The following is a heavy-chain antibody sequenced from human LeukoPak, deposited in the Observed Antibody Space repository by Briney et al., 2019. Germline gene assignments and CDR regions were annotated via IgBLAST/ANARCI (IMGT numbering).Heavy chain of an antibody. Sequence: SETLSLTCTVSGGSISSHYWSWIRQPPGKGLEWIGYMYHSGSTNYNPSLKSRATISVDTSKNQFSLRLSSVTAADTAVYYCARHSAHSSTNDAFDIWGQGTMVTVSS. CDR2: MYHSGST. J-gene: IGHJ3*02. V-gene: IGHV4-59*11. CDR3: ARHSAHSSTNDAFDI. D-gene: IGHD6-13*01. CDR1: GGSISSHY.